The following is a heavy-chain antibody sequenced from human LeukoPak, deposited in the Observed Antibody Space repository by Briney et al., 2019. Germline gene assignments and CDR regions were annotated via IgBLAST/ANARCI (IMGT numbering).Heavy chain of an antibody. D-gene: IGHD2-2*01. CDR2: IYYSGST. Sequence: SETLSLTCTVSGGSISSYYWSWIRQPPGKGLEWIGYIYYSGSTNYNPSLKSRVTISVDTSKNQFSLKLSSVTAADAAVYYCARDGCSSTSCYNWFDPWGQGTLVTVSS. CDR3: ARDGCSSTSCYNWFDP. V-gene: IGHV4-59*01. J-gene: IGHJ5*02. CDR1: GGSISSYY.